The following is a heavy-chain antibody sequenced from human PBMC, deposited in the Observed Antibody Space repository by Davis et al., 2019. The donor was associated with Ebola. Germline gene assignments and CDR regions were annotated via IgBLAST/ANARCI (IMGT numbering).Heavy chain of an antibody. CDR1: GFTFGDYA. J-gene: IGHJ3*02. CDR2: IRSKAYGGTT. V-gene: IGHV3-49*03. CDR3: TRAPVLLWFGELMPDAFDI. Sequence: PGGSLRLSCTASGFTFGDYAMSWFRQAPGKGLEWVGFIRSKAYGGTTEYAASVKGRFTISRDDSKSIAYLQMNSLKTEDTAVYYCTRAPVLLWFGELMPDAFDIWGQGTMVTVSS. D-gene: IGHD3-10*01.